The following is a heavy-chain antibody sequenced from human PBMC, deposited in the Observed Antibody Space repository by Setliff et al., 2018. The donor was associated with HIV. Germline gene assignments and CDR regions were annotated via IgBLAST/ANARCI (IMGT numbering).Heavy chain of an antibody. CDR1: GGSIRSYY. CDR3: ARFNFGDYSFDY. J-gene: IGHJ4*02. D-gene: IGHD4-17*01. V-gene: IGHV4-59*12. CDR2: VFYNGNT. Sequence: TSETLSLTCTVSGGSIRSYYWSWIRQSPGKGLEWIGYVFYNGNTYYNPSLKNLVTISIDTSKSQFSLNLTSVTAADTAKYFCARFNFGDYSFDYWGQGTLVTVSS.